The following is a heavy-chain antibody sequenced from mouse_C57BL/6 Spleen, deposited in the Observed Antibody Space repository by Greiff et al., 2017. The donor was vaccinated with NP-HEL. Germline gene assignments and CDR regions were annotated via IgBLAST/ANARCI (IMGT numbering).Heavy chain of an antibody. D-gene: IGHD4-1*01. J-gene: IGHJ2*01. Sequence: VQLQQPGAELVMPGASVKLSCKAFGYTFTSYWMHWVKQRPGQGLEWIGEIDPSDSYTNYNQKFKGKSTLTVDKSSSTAYMQLSSLTSEDSAVYYCARVLGLYFDYWGQGTTLTVSS. CDR1: GYTFTSYW. CDR2: IDPSDSYT. CDR3: ARVLGLYFDY. V-gene: IGHV1-69*01.